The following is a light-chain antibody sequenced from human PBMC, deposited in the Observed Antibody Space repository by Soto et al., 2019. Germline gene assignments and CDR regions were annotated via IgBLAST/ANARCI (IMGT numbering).Light chain of an antibody. Sequence: DIQITQSPSSLSASVGDRVTITCRASQGISTYVAWYQQKPGTAPKVLISAASTLQSGIPSRFSGSGFGTDFTLNISSLQPEDVATYYCQKYSSAPFTFGPGTKVEIK. CDR2: AAS. CDR1: QGISTY. J-gene: IGKJ3*01. V-gene: IGKV1-27*01. CDR3: QKYSSAPFT.